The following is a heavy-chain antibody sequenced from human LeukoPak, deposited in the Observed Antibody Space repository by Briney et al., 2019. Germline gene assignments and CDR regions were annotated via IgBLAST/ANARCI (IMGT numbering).Heavy chain of an antibody. CDR1: GFTFSSYE. CDR2: ISTSGSTI. V-gene: IGHV3-48*03. J-gene: IGHJ5*02. CDR3: ARALTQWLVRSGPFDP. D-gene: IGHD6-19*01. Sequence: GGSLRLSCAASGFTFSSYEMHWVRQAPGKGLEWVSYISTSGSTIYYADSVKGRFTISRDNSKNTLYLQMNSLRAEDTAVYYCARALTQWLVRSGPFDPWGQGTLVTVSS.